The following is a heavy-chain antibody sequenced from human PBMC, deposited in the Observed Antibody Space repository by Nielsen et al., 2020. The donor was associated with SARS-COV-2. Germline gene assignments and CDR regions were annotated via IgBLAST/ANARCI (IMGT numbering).Heavy chain of an antibody. D-gene: IGHD3-22*01. Sequence: SETLSLTCTVSGGSISSYYWSWIRQPPGKGLEWIGYIYYSGSTNYNPSLKSRVTISVDTSKNQFSLKLSSMTAADTAVYYCARDSSGYYLYYFDYWGQGTLVTVSS. CDR1: GGSISSYY. CDR2: IYYSGST. J-gene: IGHJ4*02. CDR3: ARDSSGYYLYYFDY. V-gene: IGHV4-59*12.